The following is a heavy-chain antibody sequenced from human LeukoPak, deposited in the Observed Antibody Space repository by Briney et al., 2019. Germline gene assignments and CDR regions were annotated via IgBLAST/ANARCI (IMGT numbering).Heavy chain of an antibody. J-gene: IGHJ6*02. CDR3: ARGYDFWSGYSTPSYYYGMDV. D-gene: IGHD3-3*01. CDR2: IYHSGST. V-gene: IGHV4-4*02. Sequence: PSGALSLTCAVSGGSISSSNWWSWVRQPPGKGLEWIGEIYHSGSTNYNPSLKSRVTISVDKSKNQFSLKLSSVTAADTAVYYCARGYDFWSGYSTPSYYYGMDVWGQGTTVTVSS. CDR1: GGSISSSNW.